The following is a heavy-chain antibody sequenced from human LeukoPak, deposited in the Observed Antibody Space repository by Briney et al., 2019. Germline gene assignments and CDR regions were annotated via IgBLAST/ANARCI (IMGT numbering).Heavy chain of an antibody. CDR2: ISSSGSTI. CDR3: ARDLGIYDFWSGTSNAFDI. J-gene: IGHJ3*02. V-gene: IGHV3-11*04. Sequence: GGSLRLPCAASGFTFSDYYMSWIRQAPGKGLEWVSYISSSGSTIYYADSVKGRFTISRDNAKNSLYLQMNSLRAEDTAVYYCARDLGIYDFWSGTSNAFDIWGQGTMVTVSS. D-gene: IGHD3-3*01. CDR1: GFTFSDYY.